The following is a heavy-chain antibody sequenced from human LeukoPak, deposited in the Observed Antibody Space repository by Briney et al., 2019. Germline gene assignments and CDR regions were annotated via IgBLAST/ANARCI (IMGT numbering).Heavy chain of an antibody. V-gene: IGHV3-74*03. CDR3: VRDRVGPDY. CDR1: GFTFSSAW. CDR2: ITDDATT. J-gene: IGHJ4*02. D-gene: IGHD1-26*01. Sequence: GGSLRLSCAVSGFTFSSAWMHWVRQAPGTGLVWVSRITDDATTTYADSVRGRFTISRDNAKNILYLQMNSLRAEDTAVYYCVRDRVGPDYWGQGTLVTVSS.